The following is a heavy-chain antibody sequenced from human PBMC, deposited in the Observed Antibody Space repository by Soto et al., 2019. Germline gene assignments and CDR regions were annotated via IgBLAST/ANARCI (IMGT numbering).Heavy chain of an antibody. D-gene: IGHD2-2*01. CDR2: ISGGGDRT. V-gene: IGHV3-23*01. CDR3: ARKVLGSTSRPDWWYFDL. J-gene: IGHJ2*01. CDR1: GFTFINYA. Sequence: EVQLLESGGGLVQPGGSLRLCCVGSGFTFINYAMNWVRQTPGKGLEWVSGISGGGDRTFDADSVKGRFTISRDNSKNTVNLQMNSQRADDTAVYYCARKVLGSTSRPDWWYFDLWGRGTLVTVSS.